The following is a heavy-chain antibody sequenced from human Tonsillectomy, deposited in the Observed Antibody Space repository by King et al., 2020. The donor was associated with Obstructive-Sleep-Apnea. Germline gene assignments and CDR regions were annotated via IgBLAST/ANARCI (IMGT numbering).Heavy chain of an antibody. V-gene: IGHV4-4*02. Sequence: QLQESGPGLVKPSGTLSLTCAVSGGSISSSNWGSWVRQPPGKGLEWIGEIYHSWSTNYNPSLQSRVTISVDKSKNQFSLKLSSVTPADTAVYYCASGGTSYLYYYGMDVWGQGTTVTVSS. D-gene: IGHD2-2*01. CDR3: ASGGTSYLYYYGMDV. CDR2: IYHSWST. J-gene: IGHJ6*02. CDR1: GGSISSSNW.